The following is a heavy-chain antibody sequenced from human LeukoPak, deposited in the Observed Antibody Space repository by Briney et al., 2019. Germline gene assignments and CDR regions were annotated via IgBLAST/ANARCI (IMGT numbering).Heavy chain of an antibody. D-gene: IGHD3-22*01. V-gene: IGHV1-46*01. CDR1: GYTFTSYY. CDR2: INLSGGST. Sequence: ASVKVSCKASGYTFTSYYMHWVRQAPGQGLDWMGIINLSGGSTSYAQKFQGRVTMTRDTSTSTVYMELSSLRSEDTAVYYCARGAYDSSGYDYYYYYMDVWGKGTTVTISS. J-gene: IGHJ6*03. CDR3: ARGAYDSSGYDYYYYYMDV.